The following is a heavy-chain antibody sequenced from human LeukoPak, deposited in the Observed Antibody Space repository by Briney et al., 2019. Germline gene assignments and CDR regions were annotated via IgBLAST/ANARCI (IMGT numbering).Heavy chain of an antibody. Sequence: SVKVSCKASGGTFSNYAINWVRQAPGQGLEWMGGIIPIFGTANYAQKFQGRVTITADESTSTAYMELSSLRSEDTAVYYCARDGKGYCSGGSGYNAFDIWGQGTMVTVSS. CDR2: IIPIFGTA. D-gene: IGHD2-15*01. V-gene: IGHV1-69*01. CDR1: GGTFSNYA. J-gene: IGHJ3*02. CDR3: ARDGKGYCSGGSGYNAFDI.